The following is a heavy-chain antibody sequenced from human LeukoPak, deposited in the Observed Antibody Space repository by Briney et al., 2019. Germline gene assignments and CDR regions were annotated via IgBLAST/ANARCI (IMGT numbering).Heavy chain of an antibody. CDR2: ISSSSSYI. V-gene: IGHV3-21*01. J-gene: IGHJ4*02. CDR3: AAVKAPAVSFDY. Sequence: GGSLRLSCAASGFTFSSYSMNWVRQAPGKGLEWVSSISSSSSYIYYADSLKGRFTISRDNAKNSLYLQMNSLRAEDTAVYYCAAVKAPAVSFDYWGQGTLVTVSS. CDR1: GFTFSSYS. D-gene: IGHD6-13*01.